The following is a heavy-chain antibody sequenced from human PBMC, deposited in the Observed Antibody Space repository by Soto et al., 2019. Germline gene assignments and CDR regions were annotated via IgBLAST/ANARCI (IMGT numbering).Heavy chain of an antibody. CDR2: ISSDGSTT. CDR3: ARVVGSIDY. D-gene: IGHD6-13*01. CDR1: VFTFSSYW. Sequence: PGGSLRLSCAASVFTFSSYWMHWVRQAPGKGLVWVSRISSDGSTTTYADSVKGRFTISRDNTKSTLYLQMNSLRAEDTAVYYCARVVGSIDYWGQGTLVTVSS. V-gene: IGHV3-74*01. J-gene: IGHJ4*02.